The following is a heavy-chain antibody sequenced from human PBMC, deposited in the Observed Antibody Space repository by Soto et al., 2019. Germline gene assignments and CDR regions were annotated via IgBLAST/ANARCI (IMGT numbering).Heavy chain of an antibody. J-gene: IGHJ6*02. CDR2: ISAYNGNT. CDR1: GFTFTSYG. CDR3: ARDQDILTGSYYYYYGMDV. Sequence: GCPVEGSCKGSGFTFTSYGISWGRQAPGQGLEWMGWISAYNGNTNYAQKLKGRVTMTTDTSTSTAYMELRSLRSDDTAVYYCARDQDILTGSYYYYYGMDVWGQGTTVTVSS. D-gene: IGHD3-9*01. V-gene: IGHV1-18*04.